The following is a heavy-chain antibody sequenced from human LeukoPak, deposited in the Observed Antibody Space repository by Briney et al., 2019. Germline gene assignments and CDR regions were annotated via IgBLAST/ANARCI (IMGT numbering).Heavy chain of an antibody. CDR3: ARDSVTMVRGRNWFDP. J-gene: IGHJ5*02. Sequence: TNTGNPTYAQGFTGRFLFSLDTSVTTAYLQISSLEAEDTAVYYCARDSVTMVRGRNWFDPWGQGTLVTVSS. V-gene: IGHV7-4-1*02. CDR2: TNTGNP. D-gene: IGHD3-10*01.